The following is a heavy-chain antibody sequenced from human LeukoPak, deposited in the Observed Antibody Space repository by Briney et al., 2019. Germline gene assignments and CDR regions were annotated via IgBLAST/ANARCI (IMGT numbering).Heavy chain of an antibody. CDR3: ARGSRNYNNYEGADY. V-gene: IGHV4-34*01. J-gene: IGHJ4*02. CDR1: GGAFSGYY. Sequence: SETLSLTCAVYGGAFSGYYWSWIRQPPGKGLEWIGEINHSGDTKYNPSFKSRVSMSVDVSKDQFSLKLTSLTAADTAVYYCARGSRNYNNYEGADYWGQGTLVTVSS. D-gene: IGHD4-11*01. CDR2: INHSGDT.